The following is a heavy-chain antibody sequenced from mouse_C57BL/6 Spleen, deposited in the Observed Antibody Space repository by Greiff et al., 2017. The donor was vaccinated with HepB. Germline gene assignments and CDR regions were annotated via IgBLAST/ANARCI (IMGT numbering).Heavy chain of an antibody. J-gene: IGHJ1*03. Sequence: QVQLQQSGPGLVQPSQSLSITCTVSGFSLTSYGVHWVRQSPGKGLEWLGVIWRGGSTDYNAAFMSRLSITKDNSKSQVFFKMNSLQADDTAIYYGAKNPLEVEEDWYFDVWGTGTTVTVSS. CDR2: IWRGGST. CDR1: GFSLTSYG. V-gene: IGHV2-5*01. CDR3: AKNPLEVEEDWYFDV. D-gene: IGHD1-1*01.